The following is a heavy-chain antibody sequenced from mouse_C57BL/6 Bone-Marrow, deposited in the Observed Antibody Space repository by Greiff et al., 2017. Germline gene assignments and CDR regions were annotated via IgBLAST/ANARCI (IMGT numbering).Heavy chain of an antibody. Sequence: VQLQQPGAELVRPGSSVKLSCKASGYTFTSYWMDWVKQRPGQGLEWIGNIYPSDSETHYNQKFKDKATLTVDKSSSTAYMQLSSLTSEDSAVYNCASSYGYDRDYFDYWGQGTTLTVSS. V-gene: IGHV1-61*01. CDR3: ASSYGYDRDYFDY. D-gene: IGHD2-2*01. CDR2: IYPSDSET. CDR1: GYTFTSYW. J-gene: IGHJ2*01.